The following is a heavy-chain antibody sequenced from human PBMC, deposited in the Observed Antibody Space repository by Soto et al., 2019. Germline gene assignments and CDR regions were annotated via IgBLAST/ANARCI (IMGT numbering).Heavy chain of an antibody. Sequence: QVELVQSGAEVKKPGSSVKVSCQASEDTFRNYAISWVRQAPGQGLEWMGGIIRIFGTANYAQKFQGRVTITADTFANTVYLELSSLRSEDTAVYYCASTKYDSSAYYYWYLGLLDRGTLVTVSS. V-gene: IGHV1-69*06. CDR3: ASTKYDSSAYYYWYLGL. CDR1: EDTFRNYA. D-gene: IGHD3-22*01. J-gene: IGHJ2*01. CDR2: IIRIFGTA.